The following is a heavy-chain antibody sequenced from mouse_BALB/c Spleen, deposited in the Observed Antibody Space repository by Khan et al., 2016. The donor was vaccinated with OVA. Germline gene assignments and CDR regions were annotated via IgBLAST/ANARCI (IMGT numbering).Heavy chain of an antibody. J-gene: IGHJ3*01. Sequence: QVQLKESGPELVKPGAPVKMSCKASGYKFTDYVISWVKQRTGQGLEWIGDIYPGSGTTYYNERFEGQATLTADKSANTAYMQFRSLTSEDSAVYFCARSDDNDGAWFVYWGQGTLVTVSA. CDR1: GYKFTDYV. CDR2: IYPGSGTT. V-gene: IGHV1-77*01. CDR3: ARSDDNDGAWFVY. D-gene: IGHD2-4*01.